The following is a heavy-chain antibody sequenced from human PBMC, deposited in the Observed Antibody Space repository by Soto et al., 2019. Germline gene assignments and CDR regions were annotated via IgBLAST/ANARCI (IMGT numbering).Heavy chain of an antibody. J-gene: IGHJ4*02. CDR3: ARNPPGPVDFDV. V-gene: IGHV4-59*01. CDR1: GGSIKNYY. Sequence: PSETLSLTCTVSGGSIKNYYWSWIRQSPGKRLEWIAHIHSSGSAHFSPSLQSRVTISLGPSENQLSLSLASVTAADTAVYYCARNPPGPVDFDVWGPGTLVTVS. CDR2: IHSSGSA.